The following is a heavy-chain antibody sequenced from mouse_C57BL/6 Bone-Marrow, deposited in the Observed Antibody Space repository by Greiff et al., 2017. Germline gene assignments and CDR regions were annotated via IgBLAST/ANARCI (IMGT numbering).Heavy chain of an antibody. J-gene: IGHJ1*03. CDR1: GFNIKDYY. Sequence: EVQLVESGAELVKPGASVKLSCTASGFNIKDYYMHWVKQRTEQGLEWIGRIDPEDGETKYAPKFQGKATITADTSSNTAYLQLSSLTSEDTAVYYCASITTVVDPYWYFDVWGTGTTVTVSS. V-gene: IGHV14-2*01. CDR2: IDPEDGET. CDR3: ASITTVVDPYWYFDV. D-gene: IGHD1-1*01.